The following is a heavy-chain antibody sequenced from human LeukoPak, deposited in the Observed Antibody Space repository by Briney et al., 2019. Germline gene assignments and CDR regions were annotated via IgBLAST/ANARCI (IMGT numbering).Heavy chain of an antibody. CDR1: GGSISSSSYY. CDR3: ARSSYGAGSKPYWVDY. J-gene: IGHJ4*02. CDR2: IYYSGST. Sequence: SETLSLTCTVSGGSISSSSYYWGWIRQPPGKGLEWIGSIYYSGSTYYNPSLKSRVTISVDTSKKQFSLKLSSVTAADTAVYYCARSSYGAGSKPYWVDYWGQGTLVTVSS. D-gene: IGHD3-10*01. V-gene: IGHV4-39*01.